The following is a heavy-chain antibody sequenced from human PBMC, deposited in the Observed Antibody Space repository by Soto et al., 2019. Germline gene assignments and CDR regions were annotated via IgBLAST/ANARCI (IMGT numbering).Heavy chain of an antibody. D-gene: IGHD3-22*01. J-gene: IGHJ4*02. Sequence: QVQLVQSGGEVKKPGASVKVSCKASGYTFTMYGISWVRQAPGQGLEWMGWISAYSGNTDYAQKVQGRLTMTTDTTTSTVYMELRSLRSDDTGVYYCARQEYYYDSSGNGGTEFDSWGQGTLVTVSS. V-gene: IGHV1-18*01. CDR1: GYTFTMYG. CDR3: ARQEYYYDSSGNGGTEFDS. CDR2: ISAYSGNT.